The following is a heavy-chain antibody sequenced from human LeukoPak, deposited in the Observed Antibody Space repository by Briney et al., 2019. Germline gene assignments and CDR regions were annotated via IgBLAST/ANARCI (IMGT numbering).Heavy chain of an antibody. CDR3: ARLRGSWPDY. CDR2: FDPEDGET. CDR1: GYTLTELS. Sequence: ASVKVSCKVSGYTLTELSMHWVRQAPGKGLEWMGGFDPEDGETIYAQKFQGRVTITADKSTSTAYMELSSLRSEDTAVYYCARLRGSWPDYWGQGTLVTVSS. D-gene: IGHD6-13*01. V-gene: IGHV1-24*01. J-gene: IGHJ4*02.